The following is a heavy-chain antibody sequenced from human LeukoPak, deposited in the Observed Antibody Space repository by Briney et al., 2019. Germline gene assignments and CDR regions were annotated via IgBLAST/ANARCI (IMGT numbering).Heavy chain of an antibody. D-gene: IGHD5-24*01. Sequence: GGSLRLSCAASGFTFSNYDMHWVRQAPGKGLEWVSAISSSSSYIYYAASIKGRFTISRDNAENSLYLQMNSLRAVDTAVYFCARGEEKATITALDSWGQGTLVTVSS. CDR1: GFTFSNYD. CDR2: ISSSSSYI. J-gene: IGHJ4*02. CDR3: ARGEEKATITALDS. V-gene: IGHV3-21*01.